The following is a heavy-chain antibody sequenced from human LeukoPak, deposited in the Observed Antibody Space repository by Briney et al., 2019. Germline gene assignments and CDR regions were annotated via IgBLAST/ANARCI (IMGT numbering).Heavy chain of an antibody. D-gene: IGHD5-18*01. J-gene: IGHJ4*02. CDR3: ARDRWIQLWLSGFDY. CDR1: GFTFNSYE. V-gene: IGHV3-48*03. CDR2: ISSSGSTI. Sequence: GGSLRLSCAASGFTFNSYEMNWVRQAPGKGLEWVSYISSSGSTIYCADSVKGRFTISRDNAKDSLYLQMNSLRVEHTAVYYCARDRWIQLWLSGFDYWGQGTLVTVSS.